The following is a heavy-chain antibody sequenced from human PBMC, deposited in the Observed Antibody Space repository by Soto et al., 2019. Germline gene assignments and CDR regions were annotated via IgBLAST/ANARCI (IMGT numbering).Heavy chain of an antibody. J-gene: IGHJ6*02. CDR2: VYYSGTT. V-gene: IGHV4-61*08. CDR1: GGSIDSGDYY. CDR3: ARGGNYYGSGSYYNPRVRMDV. D-gene: IGHD3-10*01. Sequence: SETLSLTCTVSGGSIDSGDYYWSCIRQPPGKGLEWIGYVYYSGTTNYNPFLKSRVTLSLDKSKNQFSLKLSSVTAADTAVYYCARGGNYYGSGSYYNPRVRMDVWGQGTTVTVSS.